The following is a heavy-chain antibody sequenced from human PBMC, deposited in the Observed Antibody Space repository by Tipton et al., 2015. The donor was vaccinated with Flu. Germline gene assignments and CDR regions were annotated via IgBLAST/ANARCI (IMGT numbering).Heavy chain of an antibody. Sequence: TLSLTCSVSGDSIGSPYFWAWVRQPPGKGLEWIGNIHRSGSTYHNPSLKSRVTISVDPSKNQFSLKLSSVTAEDTAVYYCARDHPPSITVLGEITDYFGMDVWGQGTTVTVSS. CDR2: IHRSGST. CDR1: GDSIGSPYF. CDR3: ARDHPPSITVLGEITDYFGMDV. V-gene: IGHV4-38-2*02. D-gene: IGHD3-3*01. J-gene: IGHJ6*02.